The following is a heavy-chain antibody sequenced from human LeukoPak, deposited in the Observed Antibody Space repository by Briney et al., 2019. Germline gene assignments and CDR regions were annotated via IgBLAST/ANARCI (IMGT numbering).Heavy chain of an antibody. D-gene: IGHD6-6*01. CDR1: GFTLSSYW. CDR2: IKGDGSEK. J-gene: IGHJ4*02. V-gene: IGHV3-7*01. Sequence: GESLRLSCAPSGFTLSSYWMSWVRHAPGEGREWVANIKGDGSEKYYVDSVKGRFTISRDNAKNSLYLQMNSLRAEDTAVYYCASPAKYSDTWYFDYWGQGTLVTVSS. CDR3: ASPAKYSDTWYFDY.